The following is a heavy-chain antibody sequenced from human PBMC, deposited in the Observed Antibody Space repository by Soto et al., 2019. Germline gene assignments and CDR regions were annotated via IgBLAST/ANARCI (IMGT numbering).Heavy chain of an antibody. Sequence: SVKVSCKASGYTFTGHYMHWVRQAPGQGLEWMGWINPNSVGTNYAEKFQGRVTMTRDTSISTAYMELSRLRSDDTAIYYCAREPMVRAAHGFDIWGQGTMVTVSS. J-gene: IGHJ3*02. CDR2: INPNSVGT. CDR1: GYTFTGHY. CDR3: AREPMVRAAHGFDI. V-gene: IGHV1-2*02. D-gene: IGHD3-10*01.